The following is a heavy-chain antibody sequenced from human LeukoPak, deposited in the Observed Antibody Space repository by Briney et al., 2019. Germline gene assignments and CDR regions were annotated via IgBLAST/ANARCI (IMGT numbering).Heavy chain of an antibody. CDR1: GGTFSNYA. CDR2: INPNSGGT. D-gene: IGHD3-10*01. V-gene: IGHV1-2*02. Sequence: ASVKVSCKASGGTFSNYAISWVRQAPGQGLEWMGWINPNSGGTNYAQKFQGRVTMTRDTSISTAYMELSRLRSDDTAVYYCARDYLGRGFDPWGQGTLVTVSS. CDR3: ARDYLGRGFDP. J-gene: IGHJ5*02.